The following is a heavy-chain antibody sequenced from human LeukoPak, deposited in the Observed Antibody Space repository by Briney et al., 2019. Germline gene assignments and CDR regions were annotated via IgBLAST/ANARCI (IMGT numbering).Heavy chain of an antibody. J-gene: IGHJ4*02. CDR3: ARQRAASGIGNVDY. V-gene: IGHV4-39*01. Sequence: SETLSLTCTVSGGSISSSSYYWGWIRQPPGKGLEWIGSMYYSGSTYYNPSLKSRVTISVDTSKNQFSLKLSSVTAAGTAVYYCARQRAASGIGNVDYWGQGTLVTVSS. D-gene: IGHD6-13*01. CDR2: MYYSGST. CDR1: GGSISSSSYY.